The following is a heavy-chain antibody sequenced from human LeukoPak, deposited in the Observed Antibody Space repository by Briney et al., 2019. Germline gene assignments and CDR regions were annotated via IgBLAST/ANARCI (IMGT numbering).Heavy chain of an antibody. CDR2: ISSSSTYI. D-gene: IGHD5-24*01. CDR3: ARASGGRWLQLYYFDY. J-gene: IGHJ4*02. V-gene: IGHV3-21*01. Sequence: GGSLTLSCAASGFTFSSYSMNWVRPAQGKGLEWVSSISSSSTYIYYADSVKGRFTISRANAKNSLYLQMNSLGAEDTAVYYCARASGGRWLQLYYFDYWGQGTLVTVSS. CDR1: GFTFSSYS.